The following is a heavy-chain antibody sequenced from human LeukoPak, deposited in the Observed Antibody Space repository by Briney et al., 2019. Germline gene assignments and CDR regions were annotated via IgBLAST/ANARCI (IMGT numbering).Heavy chain of an antibody. D-gene: IGHD3-10*01. CDR1: GYTFTSYA. J-gene: IGHJ3*02. V-gene: IGHV1-3*01. Sequence: ASVKVSCKASGYTFTSYAMHWVRQAPGQRLEWMGWISAGNGNTKYSQKFQGRVTITRDTSASTAYMELSSLRSEDTAVYYCARASNLLLWFGEKGAFDIWGQGTMVTVSS. CDR3: ARASNLLLWFGEKGAFDI. CDR2: ISAGNGNT.